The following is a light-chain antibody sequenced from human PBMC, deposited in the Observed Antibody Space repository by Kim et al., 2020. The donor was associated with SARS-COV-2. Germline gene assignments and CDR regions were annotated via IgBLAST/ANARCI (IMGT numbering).Light chain of an antibody. J-gene: IGLJ3*02. V-gene: IGLV3-21*04. CDR1: NIGSKS. CDR3: QVWDSSSDHRV. Sequence: APGKTARITGGGSNIGSKSVHWYQQKPGQAPVLVIYYDSDRPSGIPERFSGSNSGNTATLTISRVESGDEADYYCQVWDSSSDHRVFGGGTQLTVL. CDR2: YDS.